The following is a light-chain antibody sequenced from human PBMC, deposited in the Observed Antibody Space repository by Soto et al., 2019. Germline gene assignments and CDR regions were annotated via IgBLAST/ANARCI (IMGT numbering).Light chain of an antibody. V-gene: IGKV3-20*01. Sequence: EIVLTQSPGTLSLSPGERATLSCRASQSISSSYLAWYQQKPGPAPRLLIYGASSRATGIPDRFSGSGSGTDFTLTISRLEPEDFAVYYCQQYDGSPRTFGQGTKVEIK. J-gene: IGKJ1*01. CDR1: QSISSSY. CDR3: QQYDGSPRT. CDR2: GAS.